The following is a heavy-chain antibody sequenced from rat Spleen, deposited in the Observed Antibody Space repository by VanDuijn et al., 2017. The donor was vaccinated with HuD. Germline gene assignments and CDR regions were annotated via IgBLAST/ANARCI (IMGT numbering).Heavy chain of an antibody. D-gene: IGHD1-4*01. V-gene: IGHV5-7*01. CDR1: GFTFSDYN. CDR2: ISYDGSST. Sequence: EVQLVESDGGLVQPGRSLKLSCAASGFTFSDYNMAWVRQAPKKGLEWVATISYDGSSTYYRDSVKGRFTISRDNAKSSLYLQMDSLRSEDTATYYCARPVTTRVYPRYDWYFDFWGPGTMVTVSS. CDR3: ARPVTTRVYPRYDWYFDF. J-gene: IGHJ1*01.